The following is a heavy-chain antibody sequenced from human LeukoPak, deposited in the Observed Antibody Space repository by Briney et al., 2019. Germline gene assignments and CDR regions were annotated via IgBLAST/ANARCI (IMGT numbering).Heavy chain of an antibody. J-gene: IGHJ4*02. CDR1: GFTFSCYE. CDR3: ARGGYSYGYTYFDY. CDR2: ISSSGSTI. V-gene: IGHV3-48*03. Sequence: GSLRLSCAASGFTFSCYEMNWVRQAPGKGLEWVSYISSSGSTIYYADSVKGRFTISRDNAKNSLYLQMNSLRAEDTAAYYCARGGYSYGYTYFDYWGQGTLVIVSS. D-gene: IGHD5-18*01.